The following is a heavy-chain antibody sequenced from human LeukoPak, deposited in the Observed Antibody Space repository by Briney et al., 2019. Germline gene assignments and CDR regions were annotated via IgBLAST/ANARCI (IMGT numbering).Heavy chain of an antibody. CDR3: ARLSTVTTSFDY. V-gene: IGHV4-4*07. Sequence: SETLSLTCAVSGGSISSYYWSWIRQPAGKGLEWIGRIYTSGTTHYNPSLKSRVTMSVDTSKNQFSLKLSSVTAADTAVYYCARLSTVTTSFDYWGQGTLVTVSS. J-gene: IGHJ4*02. D-gene: IGHD4-17*01. CDR1: GGSISSYY. CDR2: IYTSGTT.